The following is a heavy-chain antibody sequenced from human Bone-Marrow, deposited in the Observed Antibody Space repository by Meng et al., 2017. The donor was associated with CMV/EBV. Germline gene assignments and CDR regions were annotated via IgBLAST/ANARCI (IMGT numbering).Heavy chain of an antibody. J-gene: IGHJ4*02. CDR1: GYSFTSYW. D-gene: IGHD1-20*01. CDR3: ARLPITGTCPRSVPGQCHFDY. CDR2: IYPGDSDT. V-gene: IGHV5-51*01. Sequence: GESLKISCKGSGYSFTSYWIGWVRQMPGKGLEWMGIIYPGDSDTRYSPSFQGQVTISADKSISTAYLQWSSLKASDTAMYYCARLPITGTCPRSVPGQCHFDYWGQGTLVTVYS.